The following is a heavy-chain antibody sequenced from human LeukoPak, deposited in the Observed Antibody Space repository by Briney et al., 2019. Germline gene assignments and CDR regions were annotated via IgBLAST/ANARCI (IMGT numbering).Heavy chain of an antibody. CDR3: ARDQRIAAAGTWLYYGMDV. CDR1: GGSFSGYY. V-gene: IGHV4-34*01. CDR2: INHSGST. Sequence: PSETLSLTCAVYGGSFSGYYWSWIRQPPGKGLEWIGEINHSGSTNYNPSLKSRVTISVDRSKNQFSLKLSSVTAADTAVYYCARDQRIAAAGTWLYYGMDVWGQGTTVTVSS. J-gene: IGHJ6*02. D-gene: IGHD6-13*01.